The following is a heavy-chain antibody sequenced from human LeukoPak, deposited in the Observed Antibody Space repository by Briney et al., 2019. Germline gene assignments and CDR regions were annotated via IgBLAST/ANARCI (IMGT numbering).Heavy chain of an antibody. V-gene: IGHV1-18*01. Sequence: ASVKVSCKASGYTFTSYGISWVRQAPAQGLEWMGWISAYSGNTNYAQKLQGRVTMTTDTSTSTAYMELRSLRSDDTAVYYCARRLSGDSTDYWGQGTLVTVSS. CDR2: ISAYSGNT. CDR3: ARRLSGDSTDY. J-gene: IGHJ4*02. D-gene: IGHD3-10*01. CDR1: GYTFTSYG.